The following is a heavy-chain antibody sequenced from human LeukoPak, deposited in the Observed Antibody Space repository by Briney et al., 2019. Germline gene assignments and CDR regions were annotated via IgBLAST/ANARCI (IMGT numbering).Heavy chain of an antibody. CDR3: ARAGLRFIYYYGMDV. CDR2: ISAYNGNT. Sequence: ASVKVSCKASGYTFTSYGISWVRQAPGQGLEWMGWISAYNGNTNYAQKLQGRVTMTTDTSTSTAYMELRSLRSDDTAVYYCARAGLRFIYYYGMDVWGQGTTATVSS. D-gene: IGHD3-10*01. V-gene: IGHV1-18*01. J-gene: IGHJ6*02. CDR1: GYTFTSYG.